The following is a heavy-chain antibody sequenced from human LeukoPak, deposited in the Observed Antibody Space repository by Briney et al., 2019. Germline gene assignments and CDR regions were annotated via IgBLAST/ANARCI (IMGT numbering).Heavy chain of an antibody. Sequence: PGGSLRLSYGASGFIFNQYCMGWVRQAPGMGPEWVSYISTSGGSTYYSASAKGRFTISRDNARNSLFLQLRRLTAEDTAVYYCARDPRGDFVWGHRFDYWGQGVLVTVSS. CDR2: ISTSGGST. J-gene: IGHJ4*02. V-gene: IGHV3-11*01. D-gene: IGHD3-16*01. CDR1: GFIFNQYC. CDR3: ARDPRGDFVWGHRFDY.